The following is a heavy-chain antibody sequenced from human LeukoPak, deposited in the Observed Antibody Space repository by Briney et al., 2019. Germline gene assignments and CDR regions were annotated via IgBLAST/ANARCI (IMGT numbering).Heavy chain of an antibody. J-gene: IGHJ4*02. Sequence: PGGSLRLSCAASGFTFRSYWMSWVRQAPGKGLEWVANIKQDGSEKNYVDSVKGRFTISRDNSKNTLYLQMNSLRAEDTALYYCAKEQSGLWTFYFDYWGQGTLVTVSS. CDR1: GFTFRSYW. D-gene: IGHD3-3*01. CDR3: AKEQSGLWTFYFDY. V-gene: IGHV3-7*03. CDR2: IKQDGSEK.